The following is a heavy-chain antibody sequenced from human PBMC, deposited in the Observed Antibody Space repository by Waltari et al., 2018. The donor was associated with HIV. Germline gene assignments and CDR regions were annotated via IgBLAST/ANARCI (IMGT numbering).Heavy chain of an antibody. J-gene: IGHJ4*02. D-gene: IGHD2-8*01. CDR2: INHSGST. CDR1: GGSFSGYY. CDR3: ARGALGYCTNGVCYRYYFDY. V-gene: IGHV4-34*01. Sequence: QVQLQQWGSGLLKPSETLSLTCAVYGGSFSGYYWSWIRQPPGKGLEWIGEINHSGSTNYNPSLKSRVTISVDTSKNQFSLKLSSVTAADTAVDYCARGALGYCTNGVCYRYYFDYWGQGTLVTVSS.